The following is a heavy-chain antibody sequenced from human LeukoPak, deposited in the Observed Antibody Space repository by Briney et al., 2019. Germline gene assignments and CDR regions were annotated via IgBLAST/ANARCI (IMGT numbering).Heavy chain of an antibody. V-gene: IGHV3-7*01. D-gene: IGHD1-26*01. CDR2: INQDGSER. Sequence: GGSLRLSCTASGFTFGDYAMSWVRQAPGKGLEGVANINQDGSERYYVDSLNGRFTISRDNAKNSLYLKMKTVRREDTGVYHCARDPYSGRYGPYYYYMDVWGEGTTVTISS. J-gene: IGHJ6*03. CDR1: GFTFGDYA. CDR3: ARDPYSGRYGPYYYYMDV.